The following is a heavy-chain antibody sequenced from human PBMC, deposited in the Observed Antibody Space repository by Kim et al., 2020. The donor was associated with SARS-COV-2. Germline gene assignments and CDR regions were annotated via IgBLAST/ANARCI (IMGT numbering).Heavy chain of an antibody. Sequence: SETLSLTCTVSGGSISSYYWSWIRQPPGKGLEWIGYIYYSGSTNYNPSLKSRVTISVDTSKNQFSLKLSSVTAADTAVYYCARTLGYCSSTSCPIYYYMDVWGKGTTVTVSS. V-gene: IGHV4-59*01. CDR2: IYYSGST. D-gene: IGHD2-2*01. CDR3: ARTLGYCSSTSCPIYYYMDV. CDR1: GGSISSYY. J-gene: IGHJ6*03.